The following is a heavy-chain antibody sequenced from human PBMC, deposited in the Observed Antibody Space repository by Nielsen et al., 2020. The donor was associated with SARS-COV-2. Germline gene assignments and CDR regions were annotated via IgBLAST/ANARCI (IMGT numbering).Heavy chain of an antibody. J-gene: IGHJ6*02. V-gene: IGHV3-7*03. CDR2: IKEDGSEK. Sequence: GESLKISCAASGFTFSSYWMSWVRQAPGKGLEWVVNIKEDGSEKYYADSVKGRFSISRDNAKNSLYLQMNSLRVEDTAVYYCARDSVAATGQIYFYGFDVWGQGTTVTVSS. CDR1: GFTFSSYW. CDR3: ARDSVAATGQIYFYGFDV. D-gene: IGHD2-15*01.